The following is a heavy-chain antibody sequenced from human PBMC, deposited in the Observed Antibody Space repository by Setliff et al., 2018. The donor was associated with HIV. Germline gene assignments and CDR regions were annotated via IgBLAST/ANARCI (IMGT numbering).Heavy chain of an antibody. CDR1: GVSIISNDYF. V-gene: IGHV4-31*03. Sequence: ASETLSLTCTVSGVSIISNDYFWSWVRQHPGKGLEWIGYFYYRGSTYYNPSLRSRVSISADTSKNQFSLRLNSVTAADTAVYYCASSIAVPRKPMDVFDIWGQGTLVTVSS. CDR3: ASSIAVPRKPMDVFDI. D-gene: IGHD6-19*01. CDR2: FYYRGST. J-gene: IGHJ3*02.